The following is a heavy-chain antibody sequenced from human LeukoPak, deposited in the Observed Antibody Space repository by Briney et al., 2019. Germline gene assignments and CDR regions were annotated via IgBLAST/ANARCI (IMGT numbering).Heavy chain of an antibody. CDR3: AKADAVVGDYYSYGMDV. CDR2: TYYRSKWYN. Sequence: SQTLSLTCAISGASVSTNSAAWNWIRQSPSRGLEWLGRTYYRSKWYNDYAVSVKSRITINPDTSKNQFSLQLNSVTPEDAAVYYCAKADAVVGDYYSYGMDVWGQGTTVTVSS. V-gene: IGHV6-1*01. J-gene: IGHJ6*02. D-gene: IGHD5-18*01. CDR1: GASVSTNSAA.